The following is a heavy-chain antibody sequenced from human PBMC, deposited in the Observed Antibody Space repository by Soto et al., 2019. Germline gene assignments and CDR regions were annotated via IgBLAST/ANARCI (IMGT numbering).Heavy chain of an antibody. Sequence: SETLSLTCTVSGGSISSYYWSWIRQPPGKGLEWIGYIYFTGSTNYDPSLKSRVTISVDTSKNQFSLKLTSVTAADTAVYYCAASILTGYSLFDYWGQGTLVTVSS. J-gene: IGHJ4*02. D-gene: IGHD3-9*01. CDR3: AASILTGYSLFDY. CDR1: GGSISSYY. CDR2: IYFTGST. V-gene: IGHV4-59*12.